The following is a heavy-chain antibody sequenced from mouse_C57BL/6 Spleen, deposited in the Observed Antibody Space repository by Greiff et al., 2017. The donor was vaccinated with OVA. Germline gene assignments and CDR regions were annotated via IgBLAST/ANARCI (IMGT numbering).Heavy chain of an antibody. CDR1: GYTFTSYW. V-gene: IGHV1-69*01. J-gene: IGHJ3*01. CDR3: ARSLTARAKGFAY. Sequence: QVQLQQPGAELVMPGASVKLSCKASGYTFTSYWMHWVKQRPGQGLEWIGEIDPSDSYTNYNQKFKGKSTLTVDKSSSTAYMQLSSLTSEDSAVYYCARSLTARAKGFAYWGQGTLVTVSA. D-gene: IGHD3-1*01. CDR2: IDPSDSYT.